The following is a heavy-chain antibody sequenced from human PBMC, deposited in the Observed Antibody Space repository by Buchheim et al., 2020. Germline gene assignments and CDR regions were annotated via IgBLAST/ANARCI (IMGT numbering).Heavy chain of an antibody. D-gene: IGHD2-15*01. CDR2: IWYDGSNK. Sequence: QVQLVESGGGVVQPGRSLRLSCAASGFTFSSYGMHWVRQAPGKGLEWVAVIWYDGSNKYYADSVKGRFTISRANSKTTLYLQMNSLRAEDTAVYYCARDAGISSFDPWGEGTL. J-gene: IGHJ5*02. V-gene: IGHV3-33*01. CDR3: ARDAGISSFDP. CDR1: GFTFSSYG.